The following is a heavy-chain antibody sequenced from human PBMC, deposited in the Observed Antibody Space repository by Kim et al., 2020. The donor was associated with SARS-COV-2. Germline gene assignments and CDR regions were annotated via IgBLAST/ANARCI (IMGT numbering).Heavy chain of an antibody. Sequence: GGSLRLSCAASGFTFSSHWMHWVRQAPGKGLVWVSRINSDGSTIRYADSVKGRFTISRDNAKNTLYLQMNSLRAEDTAVYYCARRQFTWGWYYFDYWGQG. CDR1: GFTFSSHW. V-gene: IGHV3-74*01. D-gene: IGHD6-19*01. CDR3: ARRQFTWGWYYFDY. J-gene: IGHJ4*02. CDR2: INSDGSTI.